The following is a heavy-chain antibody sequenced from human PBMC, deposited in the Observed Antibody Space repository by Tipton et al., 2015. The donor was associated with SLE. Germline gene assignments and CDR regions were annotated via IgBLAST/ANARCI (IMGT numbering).Heavy chain of an antibody. CDR3: SRGKGGYSRAYFDL. J-gene: IGHJ2*01. CDR2: ISWDGGFT. D-gene: IGHD6-13*01. CDR1: GFTFDDFA. V-gene: IGHV3-43D*04. Sequence: GSLRLSCAASGFTFDDFAMHWVRQRPGKGLEWVSVISWDGGFTNYADSVKGRFTISRDNTKNSLFLQMSSLGAEDSALYYCSRGKGGYSRAYFDLWGRGTLVTVSS.